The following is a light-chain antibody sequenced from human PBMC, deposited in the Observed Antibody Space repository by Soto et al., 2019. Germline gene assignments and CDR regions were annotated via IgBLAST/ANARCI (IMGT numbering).Light chain of an antibody. CDR2: DSS. J-gene: IGKJ5*01. Sequence: IQKPQSPSTLSASVGDRVTITCRASQSISTWLAWYQQKPGRAPKLLIYDSSSLESGVPSRFSGSGSGTEFSLTISSLQPDDFATYYCQQYDSFSSTFGQGTRLEI. CDR3: QQYDSFSST. CDR1: QSISTW. V-gene: IGKV1-5*01.